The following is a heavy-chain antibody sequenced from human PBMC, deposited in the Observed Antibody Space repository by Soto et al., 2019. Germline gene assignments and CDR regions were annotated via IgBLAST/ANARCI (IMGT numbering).Heavy chain of an antibody. Sequence: QVQLVESGGGVVQPGRSLRLSCAASGFTFSSYGMHWVRQAPGKGLEWVAVIWYDGSNKYYADSVKGRFTISRDNSKNTLYLQMNSLRAEDTAVYYCERVPTGELCDYWGQGTLVTVSS. CDR3: ERVPTGELCDY. CDR1: GFTFSSYG. CDR2: IWYDGSNK. D-gene: IGHD1-7*01. J-gene: IGHJ4*02. V-gene: IGHV3-33*01.